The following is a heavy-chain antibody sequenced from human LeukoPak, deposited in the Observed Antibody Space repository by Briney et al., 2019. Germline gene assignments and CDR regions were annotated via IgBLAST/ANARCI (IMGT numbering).Heavy chain of an antibody. CDR1: GGTFSSYA. Sequence: TSVKVSCKASGGTFSSYAISWVRQAPGQGLEWMGGIIPIFGTANYAQKFQGRVTITADESTSTAYMELSSLRSEDTAVYYCARDFRGYYDSSGYYGEWGRGTLVTVSS. D-gene: IGHD3-22*01. CDR3: ARDFRGYYDSSGYYGE. J-gene: IGHJ4*02. V-gene: IGHV1-69*13. CDR2: IIPIFGTA.